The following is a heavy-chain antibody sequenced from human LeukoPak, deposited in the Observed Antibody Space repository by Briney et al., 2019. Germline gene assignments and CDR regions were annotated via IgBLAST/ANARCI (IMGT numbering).Heavy chain of an antibody. J-gene: IGHJ4*02. Sequence: ASVKVSCKASGGTFSSYAISWVRQAPGQGLEWMGRIIPILGIANYAQKFQGRVTITADKSTSTAYMELSSLRSEDTAVYYCATRPTFGVAVAGTASDWVDYWGQGTLVTVSS. CDR1: GGTFSSYA. CDR2: IIPILGIA. D-gene: IGHD6-19*01. V-gene: IGHV1-69*04. CDR3: ATRPTFGVAVAGTASDWVDY.